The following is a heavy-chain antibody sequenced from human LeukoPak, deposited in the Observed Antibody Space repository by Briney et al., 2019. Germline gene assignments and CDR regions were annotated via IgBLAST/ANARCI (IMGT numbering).Heavy chain of an antibody. Sequence: ASVKVSCKASGYTFTSYDINWARRATGQGLEWMGWMNPNSGNTGYAQKFQGRVTMTRNTSISTAYMELSSLRSEDTAVYYCATNWFGGTYNWFDPWGQGTLVTVSS. CDR3: ATNWFGGTYNWFDP. CDR1: GYTFTSYD. D-gene: IGHD3-10*01. J-gene: IGHJ5*02. V-gene: IGHV1-8*01. CDR2: MNPNSGNT.